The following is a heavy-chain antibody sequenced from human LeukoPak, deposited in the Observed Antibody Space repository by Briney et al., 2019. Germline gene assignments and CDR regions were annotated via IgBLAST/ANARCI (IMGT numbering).Heavy chain of an antibody. J-gene: IGHJ6*02. CDR2: INSDGSST. V-gene: IGHV3-74*01. CDR1: GFTFSSYW. Sequence: TGGSLRLSCAASGFTFSSYWMHWVRQAPGKGLVWVSRINSDGSSTSYADSVKGRFTISRDNAKNTLYLQMNSLRAEDTAVYYCARTGDYGDYYYYGMDVWGQGTTVTVSS. CDR3: ARTGDYGDYYYYGMDV. D-gene: IGHD4-17*01.